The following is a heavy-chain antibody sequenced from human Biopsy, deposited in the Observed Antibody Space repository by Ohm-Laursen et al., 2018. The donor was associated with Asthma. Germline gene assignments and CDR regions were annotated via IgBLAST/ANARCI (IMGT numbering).Heavy chain of an antibody. Sequence: FLRLSCTASGFTFSRYAIHWVRQAPGKGLEWVAVISHDGQTQHYAESVKGRFALSRDNSQNTLYLQMISLRTDDTAVYYCAKRRGYSDFNDFDYWGHGTLVTVSS. D-gene: IGHD4-11*01. CDR1: GFTFSRYA. V-gene: IGHV3-30*18. J-gene: IGHJ4*01. CDR3: AKRRGYSDFNDFDY. CDR2: ISHDGQTQ.